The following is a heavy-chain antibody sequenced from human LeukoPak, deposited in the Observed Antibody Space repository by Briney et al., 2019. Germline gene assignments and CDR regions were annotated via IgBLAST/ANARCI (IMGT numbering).Heavy chain of an antibody. CDR3: ATWFGEFLYPYYFDY. D-gene: IGHD3-10*01. CDR1: GGSFGGYY. CDR2: INDTGST. V-gene: IGHV4-34*01. J-gene: IGHJ4*02. Sequence: KPSETLSLTCAVPGGSFGGYYWSWIRQPPGKGLEWIGEINDTGSTNYNPSLKSRVTISVDTSKNQFSLKLISVTAADTAVYYCATWFGEFLYPYYFDYWGQGTLVTVSS.